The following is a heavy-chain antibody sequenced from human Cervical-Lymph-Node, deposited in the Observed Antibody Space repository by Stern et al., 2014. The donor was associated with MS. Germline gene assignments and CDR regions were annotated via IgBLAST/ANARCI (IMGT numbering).Heavy chain of an antibody. CDR2: IVSDGSDK. V-gene: IGHV3-30*18. Sequence: VQLVESGGGVVQPGRSLRLSCAASGFTFSTNGMNWVRQAPGKGLEWVAVIVSDGSDKYYADSVKGRFTISRDNSRNTLYLQMNRLRPEDTAVYYCAKDNLGAFDYWGQGTLVTVSS. D-gene: IGHD3-16*01. CDR1: GFTFSTNG. CDR3: AKDNLGAFDY. J-gene: IGHJ4*02.